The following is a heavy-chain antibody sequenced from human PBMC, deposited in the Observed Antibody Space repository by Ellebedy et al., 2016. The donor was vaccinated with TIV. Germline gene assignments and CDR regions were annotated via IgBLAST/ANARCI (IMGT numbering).Heavy chain of an antibody. V-gene: IGHV3-7*01. CDR2: INQDGSEK. CDR1: GFTFSSYW. J-gene: IGHJ3*01. CDR3: ATDGNYVDYRSPTNGFEF. Sequence: GESLKISCAAPGFTFSSYWMSWVRQAPGKGLEWVANINQDGSEKYYVDSVKGRFTISRDNAKNSLYLQMNSLGADDTAVYYCATDGNYVDYRSPTNGFEFWGQGTLVTVSS. D-gene: IGHD4-17*01.